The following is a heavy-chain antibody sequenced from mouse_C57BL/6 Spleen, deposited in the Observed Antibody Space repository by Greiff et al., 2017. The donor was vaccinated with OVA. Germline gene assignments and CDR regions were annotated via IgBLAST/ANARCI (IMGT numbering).Heavy chain of an antibody. Sequence: VNVVESGAELVRPGASVTLSCKASGYTFTDYEMHWVKQTPVHGLEWIGAIDPETGGTAYNQKFKGKAILTADKSSSTAYMELRSLTSEDSAVYYCTRLDYWGQGTSVTVSS. J-gene: IGHJ4*01. V-gene: IGHV1-15*01. CDR1: GYTFTDYE. CDR2: IDPETGGT. CDR3: TRLDY.